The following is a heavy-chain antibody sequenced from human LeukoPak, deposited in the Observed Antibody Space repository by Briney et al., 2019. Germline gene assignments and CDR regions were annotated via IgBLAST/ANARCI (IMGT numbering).Heavy chain of an antibody. CDR2: IRSKAYGGTT. CDR1: GFTFGDYA. V-gene: IGHV3-49*03. Sequence: PGRSLRLSCTASGFTFGDYAMSWFRQAPGKGLEWVGFIRSKAYGGTTEYVASVKGRFTISRDDSKSIAYLQMNSLKTEDTAVYYCTRSLRYSSSWYYFDYWGQGTLVTVSS. D-gene: IGHD6-13*01. CDR3: TRSLRYSSSWYYFDY. J-gene: IGHJ4*02.